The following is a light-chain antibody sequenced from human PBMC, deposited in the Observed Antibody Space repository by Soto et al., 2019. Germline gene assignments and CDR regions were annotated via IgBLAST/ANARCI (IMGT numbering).Light chain of an antibody. V-gene: IGKV3-15*01. CDR3: QQYTKWPLT. CDR1: QSVYSN. Sequence: EIVMTQSPATLSVSPGERATLSCRASQSVYSNLAWYQQKPGQAPRLLIYHASTRATGIPARSSGGGSGTEFTLTISSLQSEDFAVYYCQQYTKWPLTFGGGTKVEIK. CDR2: HAS. J-gene: IGKJ4*01.